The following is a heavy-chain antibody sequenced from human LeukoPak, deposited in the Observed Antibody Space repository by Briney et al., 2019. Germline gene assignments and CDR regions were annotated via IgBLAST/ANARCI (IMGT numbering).Heavy chain of an antibody. CDR1: GYTFTSFG. CDR2: ISAYNGNT. J-gene: IGHJ5*02. CDR3: ARGPSYDILTGYSSNWFDP. D-gene: IGHD3-9*01. Sequence: ASVKVSCKASGYTFTSFGITWVRQAPGQGLEWMGWISAYNGNTNYAQKFQGRVTMTTDTSTSTAYMELRSLRSDDTAVYYCARGPSYDILTGYSSNWFDPWGQGTLVTVSS. V-gene: IGHV1-18*01.